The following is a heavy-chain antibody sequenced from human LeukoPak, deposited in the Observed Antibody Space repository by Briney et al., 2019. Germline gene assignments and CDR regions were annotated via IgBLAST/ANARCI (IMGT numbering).Heavy chain of an antibody. CDR2: VGHDGNYQ. V-gene: IGHV3-33*01. CDR3: VRDLRVGSYGDY. Sequence: QSGTSLRLSCAASGFPFSNFGMHWVRQAPGKALEWVAVVGHDGNYQYYADSVKGRFTSSRDNSKKILYLQMTSLRAEDTAVYYCVRDLRVGSYGDYWGQGTLVTVSS. J-gene: IGHJ4*02. CDR1: GFPFSNFG. D-gene: IGHD3-16*01.